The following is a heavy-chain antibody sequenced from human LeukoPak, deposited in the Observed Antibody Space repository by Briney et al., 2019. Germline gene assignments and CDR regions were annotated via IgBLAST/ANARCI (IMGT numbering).Heavy chain of an antibody. J-gene: IGHJ4*02. V-gene: IGHV4-34*01. CDR3: ARERPSYYDILTGYYPRSLPYYFDY. CDR1: GGSFSGYY. Sequence: SETLSLTCAVYGGSFSGYYWSWIRQPPGKGLEWIGEINHSGSTNYDPSLKSRVTISVDTSRNQFSLKLSSVTAADTAVYYCARERPSYYDILTGYYPRSLPYYFDYWGQGTLVTVSS. CDR2: INHSGST. D-gene: IGHD3-9*01.